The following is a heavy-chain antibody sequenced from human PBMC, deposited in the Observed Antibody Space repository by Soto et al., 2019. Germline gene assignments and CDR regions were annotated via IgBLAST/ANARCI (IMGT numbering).Heavy chain of an antibody. CDR2: IYYSGST. V-gene: IGHV4-61*01. J-gene: IGHJ4*02. CDR3: ARLRDGYNRLDY. D-gene: IGHD5-12*01. Sequence: SETLSLTCTVSGGSVSSGSYYWSWIRHPPGKGLEWIGYIYYSGSTNYNPSLKSRVTISVDTSKNQFSLKLSSVTAADTAVYYCARLRDGYNRLDYWGQGTLVTVSS. CDR1: GGSVSSGSYY.